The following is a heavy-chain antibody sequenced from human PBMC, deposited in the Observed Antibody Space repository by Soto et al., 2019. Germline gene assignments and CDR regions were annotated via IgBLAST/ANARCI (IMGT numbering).Heavy chain of an antibody. Sequence: GASVKVSCKASGGSFSSYAISWVRQAPGQGLEWMGGIIPIFGTANYAQKFQGRVTITADESTSTAYMELSSLRSEDTAVYYCARGPYDYVSIDYWGQGTLVTVSS. V-gene: IGHV1-69*13. CDR1: GGSFSSYA. CDR3: ARGPYDYVSIDY. J-gene: IGHJ4*02. CDR2: IIPIFGTA. D-gene: IGHD3-16*01.